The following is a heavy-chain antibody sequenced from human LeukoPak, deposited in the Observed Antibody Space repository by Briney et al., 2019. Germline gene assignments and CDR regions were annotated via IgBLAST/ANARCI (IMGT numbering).Heavy chain of an antibody. CDR3: ARGSGSSWYWFYDY. D-gene: IGHD6-13*01. CDR2: MNPSGGST. J-gene: IGHJ4*02. V-gene: IGHV1-46*01. CDR1: GYTFTRYH. Sequence: ASVKVSCKASGYTFTRYHMHWVRQAPGQGLEWMGIMNPSGGSTTYAQQFQGRVTMTRDTSTNTVYMELSSPRSEDTAVYYCARGSGSSWYWFYDYWGQGTLVTVSS.